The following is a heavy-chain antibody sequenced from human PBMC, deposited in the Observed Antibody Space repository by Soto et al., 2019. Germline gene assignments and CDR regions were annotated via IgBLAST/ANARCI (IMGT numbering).Heavy chain of an antibody. CDR3: ARYIAARPSGMDV. J-gene: IGHJ6*02. D-gene: IGHD6-6*01. Sequence: SCAASGFTFSSYAMSWVRQAPGKGLGWVSAISGSGGSTYYADSVKGRFTISRDNSKNTLYLQMNSLRAEDTAVYYCARYIAARPSGMDVWGQGTTVTVSS. V-gene: IGHV3-23*01. CDR1: GFTFSSYA. CDR2: ISGSGGST.